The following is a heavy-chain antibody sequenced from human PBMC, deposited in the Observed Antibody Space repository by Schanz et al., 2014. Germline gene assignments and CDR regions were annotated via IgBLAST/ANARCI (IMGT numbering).Heavy chain of an antibody. J-gene: IGHJ6*02. CDR1: GFTFSSYS. CDR3: ARNYGGHSEESDRYGMDV. V-gene: IGHV3-21*06. D-gene: IGHD4-17*01. CDR2: ISSSSIYI. Sequence: VHLVESGGGVVQPGRSLRLSCAASGFTFSSYSMNWVRQAPGKGLEWVSSISSSSIYIYYADSVKGRFTISRDNAKNSLYLQMNSLRAEDTAVYYCARNYGGHSEESDRYGMDVWGQGTTVTVSS.